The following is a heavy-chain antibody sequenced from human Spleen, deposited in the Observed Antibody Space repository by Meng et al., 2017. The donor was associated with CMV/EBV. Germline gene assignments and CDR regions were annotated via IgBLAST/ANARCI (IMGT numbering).Heavy chain of an antibody. CDR2: IYPGDSDT. Sequence: GESLKISCKDSGYRFTRYWIGWVRQMPGKGLECMGIIYPGDSDTRYSPSFQGQVTVSADKSISTAYLQWSSLKASDTAMYYCARQSHIAAAGDYWGQGTLVTVSS. V-gene: IGHV5-51*01. J-gene: IGHJ4*02. CDR3: ARQSHIAAAGDY. CDR1: GYRFTRYW. D-gene: IGHD6-13*01.